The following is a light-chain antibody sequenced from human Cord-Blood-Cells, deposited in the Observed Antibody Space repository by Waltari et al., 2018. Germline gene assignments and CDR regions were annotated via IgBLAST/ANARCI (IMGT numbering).Light chain of an antibody. CDR3: NSRDSSGNHQV. CDR2: GKN. V-gene: IGLV3-19*01. Sequence: SSELTQDPAVSVALGQTVRITCQGDSLRSYYASWYQQKPGQAPVLFIYGKNNRPSGIPDRVSGSSSGNTASLTITGAQAEDEADYYCNSRDSSGNHQVFGGGTKLTIL. J-gene: IGLJ3*02. CDR1: SLRSYY.